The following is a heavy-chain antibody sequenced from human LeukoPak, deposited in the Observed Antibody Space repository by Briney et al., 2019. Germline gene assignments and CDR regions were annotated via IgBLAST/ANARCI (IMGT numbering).Heavy chain of an antibody. J-gene: IGHJ4*02. Sequence: GESLKISCKGSGYRFSSYWIGWVRQMPGKGLEWMGIIYAGDSETRYNPSFQGQATMSADRSISTAYMQWSSLQASDSAIYYCARHRGGSYSFDYWGQGTRVTVSS. CDR1: GYRFSSYW. V-gene: IGHV5-51*01. CDR2: IYAGDSET. CDR3: ARHRGGSYSFDY. D-gene: IGHD3-10*01.